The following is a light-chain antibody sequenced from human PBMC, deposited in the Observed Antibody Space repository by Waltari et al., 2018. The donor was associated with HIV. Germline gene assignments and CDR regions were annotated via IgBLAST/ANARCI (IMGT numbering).Light chain of an antibody. Sequence: EIVLTQSPVTLSLSPGERATLSCRASQTVSSVTSKYFAWYQQKPGQVPRLLIYETSRRTSGVPDRFRGSGSGTDFTLTISRLEPEDFAVYYCQQYGSSPLTFGGGTKVEIK. CDR2: ETS. V-gene: IGKV3-20*01. CDR3: QQYGSSPLT. CDR1: QTVSSVTSKY. J-gene: IGKJ4*01.